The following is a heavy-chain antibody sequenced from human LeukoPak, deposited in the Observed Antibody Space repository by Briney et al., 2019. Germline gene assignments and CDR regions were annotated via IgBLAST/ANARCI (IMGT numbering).Heavy chain of an antibody. D-gene: IGHD2-15*01. Sequence: ASVKVSCKASGGTFSSYAISWVRQAPGQGLEWMGRIIPIFGIANYAQKFQGRVTITADKSTSTAYMELSSQRSEDTAVYYCASSPQYCSGGSCYQAGDYWGQGTLVTVSS. V-gene: IGHV1-69*04. CDR1: GGTFSSYA. CDR3: ASSPQYCSGGSCYQAGDY. CDR2: IIPIFGIA. J-gene: IGHJ4*02.